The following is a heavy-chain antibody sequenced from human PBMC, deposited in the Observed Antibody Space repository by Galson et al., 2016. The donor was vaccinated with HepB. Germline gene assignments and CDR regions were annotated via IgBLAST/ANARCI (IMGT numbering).Heavy chain of an antibody. J-gene: IGHJ4*02. Sequence: SLRLSCAASGFTFSSYGMHWVRQAPGKGLEWVAVISSDGSNKYYADSVKGRFTISRDNSKNTPYLQMNSLRAEDTAVYYCAKVSDEYYFDYWGQGTLVTVSS. CDR1: GFTFSSYG. V-gene: IGHV3-30*18. CDR2: ISSDGSNK. CDR3: AKVSDEYYFDY.